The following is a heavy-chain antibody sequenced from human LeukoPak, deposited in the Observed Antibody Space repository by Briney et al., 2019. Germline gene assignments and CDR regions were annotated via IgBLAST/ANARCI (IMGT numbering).Heavy chain of an antibody. CDR3: ARDYESFSIGY. D-gene: IGHD3-16*01. J-gene: IGHJ4*02. Sequence: PSETLSLTCTVSGGSISSSSYYWGWMRQPPGKGREGIGEINHSGSTNYNPSLKSRVTISVDTSKNQFSLKLSSVTAADTAVYYCARDYESFSIGYWGQGTLVTVSS. CDR1: GGSISSSSYY. V-gene: IGHV4-39*07. CDR2: INHSGST.